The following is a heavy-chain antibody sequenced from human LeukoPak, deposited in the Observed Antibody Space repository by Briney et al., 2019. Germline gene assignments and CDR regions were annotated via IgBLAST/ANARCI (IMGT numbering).Heavy chain of an antibody. J-gene: IGHJ4*02. V-gene: IGHV4-38-2*01. D-gene: IGHD6-13*01. CDR2: LYYTGST. Sequence: GSLRLSCAASAFTFSNCAIHWIRQSPGKGLEWIGGLYYTGSTYYNPSLKSRVTISVDTSKNQFSLKLSSVTAADTAVYYCARAREPLVYTYYFDYWGQGTLVTVSS. CDR3: ARAREPLVYTYYFDY. CDR1: AFTFSNCA.